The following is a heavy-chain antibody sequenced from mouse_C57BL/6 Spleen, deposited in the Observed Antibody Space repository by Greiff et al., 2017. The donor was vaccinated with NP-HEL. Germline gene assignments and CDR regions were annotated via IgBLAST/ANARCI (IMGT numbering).Heavy chain of an antibody. CDR3: ARGFYDGYPYYFDC. D-gene: IGHD2-3*01. CDR1: GYTFTSYW. CDR2: INPSNGGT. V-gene: IGHV1-53*01. J-gene: IGHJ2*01. Sequence: VQLQQPGPELVKPGASVKLSCKASGYTFTSYWMHWVKQRPGQGLEWIGNINPSNGGTNYNEKFKSKATLTVDKSSSTAYMQLSSLTSEDSAVYYCARGFYDGYPYYFDCWGQGTTLTVSS.